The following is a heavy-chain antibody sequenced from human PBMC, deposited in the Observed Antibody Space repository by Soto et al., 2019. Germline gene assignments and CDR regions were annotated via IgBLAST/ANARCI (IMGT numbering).Heavy chain of an antibody. D-gene: IGHD6-13*01. V-gene: IGHV2-26*04. CDR3: ASTYSSSWYWFDP. CDR2: IFSNDEK. J-gene: IGHJ5*02. Sequence: SGPKLVNPTETLTLPCTVSGFSLSNAELGVSWIRQPPGKALEWLAHIFSNDEKSYSTSLKSRLTISKDTSKSQVVLTMTNMDPVDTATYYCASTYSSSWYWFDPWGQGTLVTVSS. CDR1: GFSLSNAELG.